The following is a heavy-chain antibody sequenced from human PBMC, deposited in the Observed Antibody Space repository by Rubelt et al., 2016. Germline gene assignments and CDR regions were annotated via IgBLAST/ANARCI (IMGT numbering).Heavy chain of an antibody. D-gene: IGHD3-16*01. Sequence: EVQLLESGGGLVQPGGSLRLSCAASGFTFSSYAMSWVRQAPGKGLEWVSAISGSGGGTYYADSVKGRFTISRDNSKKPLYLQMNSRGAEETAVYYCAKRGAGTFFDYWGQGTLFTVSS. V-gene: IGHV3-23*01. J-gene: IGHJ4*02. CDR1: GFTFSSYA. CDR3: AKRGAGTFFDY. CDR2: ISGSGGGT.